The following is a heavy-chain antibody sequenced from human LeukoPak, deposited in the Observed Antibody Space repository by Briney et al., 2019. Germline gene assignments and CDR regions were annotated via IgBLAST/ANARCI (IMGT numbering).Heavy chain of an antibody. J-gene: IGHJ5*02. CDR1: GGSFSGYY. V-gene: IGHV4-34*01. CDR3: ASYYYDSGLNWFDP. D-gene: IGHD3-22*01. CDR2: INHSGST. Sequence: SETLSLTCAVYGGSFSGYYWSWIRQPPGKGLEWIGEINHSGSTNYNPSLKSRVTISVDTSKNQFSLKLSSVIAADTAVYYCASYYYDSGLNWFDPWGQGTLVTVSS.